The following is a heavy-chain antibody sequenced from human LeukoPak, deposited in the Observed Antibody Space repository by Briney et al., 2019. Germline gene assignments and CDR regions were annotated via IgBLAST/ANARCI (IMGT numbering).Heavy chain of an antibody. CDR2: IYYSGST. CDR3: ARHNRASSTDWFDP. J-gene: IGHJ5*02. D-gene: IGHD1-14*01. Sequence: PSETLSLTCTVSGGSISSGGYYWSWIRQHPGKGLEWIGYIYYSGSTYYNPSLKSRVTISVDTSKNQFSLKLSSVTAADTAVYYCARHNRASSTDWFDPWGQGTLVTVSA. V-gene: IGHV4-31*03. CDR1: GGSISSGGYY.